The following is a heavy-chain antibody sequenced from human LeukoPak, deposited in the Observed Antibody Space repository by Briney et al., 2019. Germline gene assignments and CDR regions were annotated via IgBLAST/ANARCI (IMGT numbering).Heavy chain of an antibody. CDR1: NGSISSSRYF. D-gene: IGHD6-13*01. CDR2: IDYSGST. J-gene: IGHJ4*02. V-gene: IGHV4-39*07. CDR3: ARDRSSSWYKDFDY. Sequence: PSETLSLTCSVSNGSISSSRYFWGWIRQPPGKGLEWIGSIDYSGSTYYNPSLKSRVTISVDTSKNHFSLDLSSVTAADTAVYYCARDRSSSWYKDFDYWGQGTLVTVSS.